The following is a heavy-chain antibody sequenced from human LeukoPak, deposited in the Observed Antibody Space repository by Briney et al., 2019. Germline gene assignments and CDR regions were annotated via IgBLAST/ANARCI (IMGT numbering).Heavy chain of an antibody. CDR3: AGSLLYFAASLDY. D-gene: IGHD1-26*01. CDR1: GFSFSSYG. CDR2: ISNDGSNK. J-gene: IGHJ4*02. Sequence: GRFLRLSCAASGFSFSSYGLHWVRQAPGKGLEWVAVISNDGSNKFYADSVKGRFTLSRDNSKNTLSLQMNSLRPEDTGVYYCAGSLLYFAASLDYWGQGTLVTVSS. V-gene: IGHV3-30*01.